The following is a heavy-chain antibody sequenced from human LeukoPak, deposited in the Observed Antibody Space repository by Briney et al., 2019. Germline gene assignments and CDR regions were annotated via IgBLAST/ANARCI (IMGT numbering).Heavy chain of an antibody. V-gene: IGHV3-66*01. J-gene: IGHJ3*02. CDR2: IYSGGST. CDR1: GFTVSSNY. CDR3: ARDRRDGYNYDAFDI. D-gene: IGHD5-24*01. Sequence: GGSLRLSCAASGFTVSSNYMSWVRQAPGKGLEGVSVIYSGGSTYYADSVKGRFTISRDNSKNTLYLQMNSLRAEDTAVYYCARDRRDGYNYDAFDIWGQGTMVTVSS.